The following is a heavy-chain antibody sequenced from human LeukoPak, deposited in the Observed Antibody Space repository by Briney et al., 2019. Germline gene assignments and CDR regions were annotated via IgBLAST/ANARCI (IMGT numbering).Heavy chain of an antibody. CDR2: IYYSGNT. Sequence: WVRQPPGKGLEWIGSIYYSGNTYYNASLKSQVSISIDTSKNQFSLRLTSVTAAVTAVYYCARQTGSGLFILPGGQGTLVTVSS. J-gene: IGHJ4*02. D-gene: IGHD3/OR15-3a*01. V-gene: IGHV4-39*01. CDR3: ARQTGSGLFILP.